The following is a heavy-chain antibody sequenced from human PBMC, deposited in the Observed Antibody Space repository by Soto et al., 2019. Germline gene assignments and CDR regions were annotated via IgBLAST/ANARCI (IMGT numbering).Heavy chain of an antibody. D-gene: IGHD2-15*01. CDR1: GGTFSSYA. CDR2: IIPIFGTA. CDR3: ARESRYCSGGSCYFLPGLDY. V-gene: IGHV1-69*12. J-gene: IGHJ4*02. Sequence: QVQLVQSGAEVKKPGSSVKVSCKASGGTFSSYAISWVRQAPGQGLEWMGGIIPIFGTANYAQKFQGRVTSTADESPSTAYMELSSLRSEDTAVYYGARESRYCSGGSCYFLPGLDYWCQGTLVTVSS.